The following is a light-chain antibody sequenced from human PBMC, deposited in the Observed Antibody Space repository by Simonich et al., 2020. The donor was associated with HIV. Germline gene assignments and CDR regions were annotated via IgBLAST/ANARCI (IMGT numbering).Light chain of an antibody. CDR2: DVS. CDR1: SSDVGGYNY. CDR3: CSYAGSYTYVV. V-gene: IGLV2-11*01. J-gene: IGLJ2*01. Sequence: QSALTQPRSVSGSPGQSVTISCTGTSSDVGGYNYVSWYQQHPGKAPKPMLYDVSKRPSGVPDRFSGSNSGNTASLTISGLQAEDEADYYCCSYAGSYTYVVFGGGTKLTVL.